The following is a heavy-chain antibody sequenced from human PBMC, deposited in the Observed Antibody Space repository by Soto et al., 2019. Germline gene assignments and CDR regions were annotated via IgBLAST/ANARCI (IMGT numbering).Heavy chain of an antibody. CDR1: GFTFSSYG. Sequence: GGSLRLSCAASGFTFSSYGMHWVRQAPGKGLEWVAVISYDGSNKYYADSVKGRFTISRDNSKNTLYLQMNSLRAEDTAVYYCAKDRLGSNYVVEYYYYGMDVWGQGTTVTVSS. D-gene: IGHD4-4*01. CDR3: AKDRLGSNYVVEYYYYGMDV. CDR2: ISYDGSNK. V-gene: IGHV3-30*18. J-gene: IGHJ6*02.